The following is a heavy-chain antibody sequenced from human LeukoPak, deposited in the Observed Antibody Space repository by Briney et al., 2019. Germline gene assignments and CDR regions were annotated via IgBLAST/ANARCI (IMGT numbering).Heavy chain of an antibody. CDR1: GYTFTSYG. Sequence: ASVKVSCKASGYTFTSYGISWVRQAPGQGLEWMGWISAYNGNTNYAQKLQGRVTMTTDTSTSTAYMELRSLRSDDTAVYYCARDRYCARYYYDSSGYYYSDWGQGTLVTVSS. D-gene: IGHD3-22*01. CDR2: ISAYNGNT. J-gene: IGHJ4*02. CDR3: ARDRYCARYYYDSSGYYYSD. V-gene: IGHV1-18*01.